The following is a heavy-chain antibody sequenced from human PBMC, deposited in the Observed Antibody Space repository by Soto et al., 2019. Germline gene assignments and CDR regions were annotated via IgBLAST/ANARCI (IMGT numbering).Heavy chain of an antibody. V-gene: IGHV1-46*01. J-gene: IGHJ4*02. CDR3: ARDLLAGDF. D-gene: IGHD3-10*01. CDR2: INPMSGST. Sequence: VQLVQSGAEVKKPGASVKVSCRASGYTFTNYYIHWVRQAPGQGLEWMAIINPMSGSTNYAQNFQGRVTLTMDTSTTTVYMDLSSLRFEDTAVYFCARDLLAGDFWGQGTLVTVSS. CDR1: GYTFTNYY.